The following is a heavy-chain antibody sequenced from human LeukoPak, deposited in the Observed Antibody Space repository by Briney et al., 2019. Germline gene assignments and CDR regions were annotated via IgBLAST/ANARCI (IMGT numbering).Heavy chain of an antibody. CDR1: GYSISSGYY. Sequence: PSETLSLTCAVSGYSISSGYYWGWIRQPPGKGLEWIGSIYHSGSTYYNPSLKSRVTISVDTSKNQFSLKLSSVTAADTAVYYCARGGRIAAAGRFDYWGQGTLVTVSS. J-gene: IGHJ4*02. CDR2: IYHSGST. CDR3: ARGGRIAAAGRFDY. V-gene: IGHV4-38-2*01. D-gene: IGHD6-13*01.